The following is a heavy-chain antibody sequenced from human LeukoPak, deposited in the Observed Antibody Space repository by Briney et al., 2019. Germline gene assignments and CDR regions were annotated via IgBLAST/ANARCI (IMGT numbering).Heavy chain of an antibody. CDR3: ARGAPGSYCSGGSCPYFDY. V-gene: IGHV3-64*01. CDR2: ISSNGGST. Sequence: PGGSLRLSCAASGFTFSSYAMHWVRQAPGKGLEYVSAISSNGGSTYYANSVKGRFTISRDNSKNTLYLQMGSLRAEDMAVYYCARGAPGSYCSGGSCPYFDYWGQGTLVSVSS. CDR1: GFTFSSYA. D-gene: IGHD2-15*01. J-gene: IGHJ4*02.